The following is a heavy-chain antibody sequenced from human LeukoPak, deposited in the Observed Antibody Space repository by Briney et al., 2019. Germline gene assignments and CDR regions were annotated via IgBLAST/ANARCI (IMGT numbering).Heavy chain of an antibody. CDR1: GVTFSNYE. CDR3: ARGSGSYYGRPSAFDI. J-gene: IGHJ3*02. CDR2: IISSGRTI. V-gene: IGHV3-48*03. D-gene: IGHD1-26*01. Sequence: GGTLRLSCAASGVTFSNYERNWVRQAPGKGLEWLGYIISSGRTIYYASSVKGGFTIYRKNAKHSLYLKMNSLRAEDPAVYYCARGSGSYYGRPSAFDIWGPGTMVTVSS.